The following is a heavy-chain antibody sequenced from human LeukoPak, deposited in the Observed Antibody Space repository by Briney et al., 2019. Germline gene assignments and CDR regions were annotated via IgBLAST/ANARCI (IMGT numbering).Heavy chain of an antibody. CDR1: GGSISSGGYY. J-gene: IGHJ4*02. V-gene: IGHV4-30-2*01. CDR2: IYHSGST. Sequence: SETLSLTCTVSGGSISSGGYYWSWIRQPPGKGLEWIGYIYHSGSTYYNPSLKSRVTISVDRSKNQFSLKLSSVTAADTAVYYCARGDDSSGYYYDLEFDYWGQGTLVTVSS. D-gene: IGHD3-22*01. CDR3: ARGDDSSGYYYDLEFDY.